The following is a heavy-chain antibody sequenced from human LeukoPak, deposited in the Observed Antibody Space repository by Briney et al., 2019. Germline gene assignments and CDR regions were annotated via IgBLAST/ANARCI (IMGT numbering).Heavy chain of an antibody. V-gene: IGHV3-21*01. CDR2: ISSSSSYI. D-gene: IGHD6-13*01. Sequence: PGGSLRLSCAASGFTFSSYSMNWVRQAPGKGLEWVSSISSSSSYIYYADSVKGRFTISRDNAKNSLYLQMNSLRAEDTAVYYCAWTPTEKSSSWYYYYYYGMDVWGQGTTVTVSS. J-gene: IGHJ6*02. CDR3: AWTPTEKSSSWYYYYYYGMDV. CDR1: GFTFSSYS.